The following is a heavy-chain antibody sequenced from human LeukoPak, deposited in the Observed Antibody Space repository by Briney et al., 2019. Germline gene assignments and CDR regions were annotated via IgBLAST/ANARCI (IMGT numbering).Heavy chain of an antibody. J-gene: IGHJ4*02. CDR3: ARHEYYFDY. V-gene: IGHV4-39*01. CDR2: IFYSGST. CDR1: GGSISSSSYY. Sequence: SETLSLTCTVSGGSISSSSYYWGWIRQPPGKGLEWIGSIFYSGSTYYNPSLKSRVTISVDTSKNQFSLKLSSVTAADTAVYYCARHEYYFDYWGQGTLVTVSS.